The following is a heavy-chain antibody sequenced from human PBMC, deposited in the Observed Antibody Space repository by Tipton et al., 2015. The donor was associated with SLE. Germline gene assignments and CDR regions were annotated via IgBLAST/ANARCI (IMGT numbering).Heavy chain of an antibody. CDR1: GFTFDDYA. Sequence: QLVQSGGGLVQPGRSLRLSCAASGFTFDDYAMHWVRQAPGKGLEWVSGISWNSGSIGYADSVKGRFTISRDNAKNSLYLQMNSLGAEDTALYYCAKDIQQQLVTDWYFDLWGRGTLVTVSS. J-gene: IGHJ2*01. V-gene: IGHV3-9*01. CDR2: ISWNSGSI. D-gene: IGHD6-13*01. CDR3: AKDIQQQLVTDWYFDL.